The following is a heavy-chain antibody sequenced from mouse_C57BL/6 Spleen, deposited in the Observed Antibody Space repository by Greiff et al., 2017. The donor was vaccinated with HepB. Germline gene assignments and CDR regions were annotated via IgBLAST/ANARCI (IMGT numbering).Heavy chain of an antibody. CDR2: IRLKSDNYAT. Sequence: EVQLVESGGGLVQPGGSMKLSCVASGFTFSNYWMNWVRQSPEKGLEWVAQIRLKSDNYATHYAESVKGRFTISRDDSKSSVYLQMNNLRAEDTGIYYCTAYYEYDVWYFDVWGTGTTVTVSS. CDR3: TAYYEYDVWYFDV. J-gene: IGHJ1*03. V-gene: IGHV6-3*01. CDR1: GFTFSNYW. D-gene: IGHD2-4*01.